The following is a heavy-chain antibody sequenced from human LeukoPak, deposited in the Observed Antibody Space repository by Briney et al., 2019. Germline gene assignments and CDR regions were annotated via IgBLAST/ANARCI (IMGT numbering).Heavy chain of an antibody. D-gene: IGHD6-13*01. J-gene: IGHJ3*02. CDR2: IYVSGST. Sequence: SETLSLTCTVSGGSTSSYYWSWIRQSAGKGLEWIGRIYVSGSTTYNPSLNSRVTISVDKSKNQFSLKLSSVTAADTAVYYCARTQQLVRVCAFDIWGQGTMVTVSS. V-gene: IGHV4-4*07. CDR1: GGSTSSYY. CDR3: ARTQQLVRVCAFDI.